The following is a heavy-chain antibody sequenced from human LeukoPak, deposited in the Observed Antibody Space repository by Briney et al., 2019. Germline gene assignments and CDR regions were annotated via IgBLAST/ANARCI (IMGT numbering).Heavy chain of an antibody. J-gene: IGHJ5*02. Sequence: PGGSLRLSCAASGFTFSSYSMNWVRQAPGKGLELVSSISSSSSYIYYAYSVKGRFTISRDNSRNTLSLQIHSLRADDTAVYYCAKDRPYISSWYGCSTPWGQGTLVTVSS. CDR2: ISSSSSYI. V-gene: IGHV3-21*04. D-gene: IGHD6-13*01. CDR1: GFTFSSYS. CDR3: AKDRPYISSWYGCSTP.